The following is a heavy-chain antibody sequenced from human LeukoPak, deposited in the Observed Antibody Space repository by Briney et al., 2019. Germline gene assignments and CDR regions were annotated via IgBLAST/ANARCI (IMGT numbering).Heavy chain of an antibody. J-gene: IGHJ3*02. CDR1: GFIFSNYW. CDR2: ISWNSGSI. CDR3: AKDGGIAVAGIAFDI. Sequence: PGGSLRLSCAASGFIFSNYWMHWVRQAPGKGLEWVSGISWNSGSIGYADSVKGRFTISRDNAKNSLHLQMNSLRAEDTALYYCAKDGGIAVAGIAFDIWGQGTMVTVSS. V-gene: IGHV3-9*01. D-gene: IGHD6-19*01.